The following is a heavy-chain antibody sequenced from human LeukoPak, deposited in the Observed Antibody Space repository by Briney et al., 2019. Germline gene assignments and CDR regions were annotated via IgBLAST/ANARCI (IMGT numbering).Heavy chain of an antibody. V-gene: IGHV3-23*01. CDR1: GFTFCSYA. CDR3: AKGPTGADYYGMDV. Sequence: GGFLRLSCAASGFTFCSYALSWVRQAPGKGLEWGSTISGSGGRTYYADCVKGRSTISRDNSKNTLYLQMNSLRAEDRAVYYCAKGPTGADYYGMDVWGQGTTVTVSS. CDR2: ISGSGGRT. J-gene: IGHJ6*01. D-gene: IGHD4-17*01.